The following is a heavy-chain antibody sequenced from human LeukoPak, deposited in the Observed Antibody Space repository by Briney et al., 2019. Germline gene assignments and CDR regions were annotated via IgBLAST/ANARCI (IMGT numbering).Heavy chain of an antibody. Sequence: SGGSLRLSCVASGFTFTGHSMHWVRQAPGKGLEWAAVVGNDEKTIFYADSLKGRFTISRDNSKNTLFLQMNSLRDEDTAVYYCARERQMGATPFDYWGQGSLVTVSS. CDR3: ARERQMGATPFDY. V-gene: IGHV3-30*04. J-gene: IGHJ4*02. D-gene: IGHD1-26*01. CDR2: VGNDEKTI. CDR1: GFTFTGHS.